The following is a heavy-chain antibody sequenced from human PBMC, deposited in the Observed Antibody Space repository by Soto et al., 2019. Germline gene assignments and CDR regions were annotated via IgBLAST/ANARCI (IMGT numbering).Heavy chain of an antibody. V-gene: IGHV3-33*01. D-gene: IGHD4-4*01. CDR3: ARASYIEGRDYYYYYGMDV. J-gene: IGHJ6*02. CDR2: IWYDGSNK. Sequence: PGGSLRLSCAASGFTFSSYGMHWVRQAPGKGLEWVAVIWYDGSNKYYADSVKGRFTISRDNSKNTLYLQMNSLRAEDTAVYYCARASYIEGRDYYYYYGMDVWGQGTTVTVSS. CDR1: GFTFSSYG.